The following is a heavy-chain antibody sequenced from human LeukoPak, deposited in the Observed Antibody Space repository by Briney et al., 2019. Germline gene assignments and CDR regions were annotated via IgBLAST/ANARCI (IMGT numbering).Heavy chain of an antibody. CDR1: GFTFSSYG. V-gene: IGHV3-30*18. Sequence: RGSLRLSCAASGFTFSSYGMHWVRQAPGKGLEWVAVISYDGSDKYYADSVKGRFTISRDNSKNTLYLQMNSLRAEDTAVYSCAKDAFSSGWELFDYWGQGTLVTVSS. CDR3: AKDAFSSGWELFDY. CDR2: ISYDGSDK. D-gene: IGHD6-19*01. J-gene: IGHJ4*02.